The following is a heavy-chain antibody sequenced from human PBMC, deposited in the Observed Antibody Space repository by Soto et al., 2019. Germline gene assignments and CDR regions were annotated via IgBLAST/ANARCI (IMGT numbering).Heavy chain of an antibody. D-gene: IGHD3-22*01. J-gene: IGHJ4*02. V-gene: IGHV3-30*03. CDR3: ATNYYDSSGYYYGFDY. CDR1: GFTFSSYG. CDR2: ISYDGSNK. Sequence: QVQLVESGGGVVQPGRSLRLSCAASGFTFSSYGMHWVRQAPGKGLEWVAVISYDGSNKYYADSVKGRFTISRDNSKNXLYLQMNSLRAEDTAVYYCATNYYDSSGYYYGFDYWGQGTLVTVSS.